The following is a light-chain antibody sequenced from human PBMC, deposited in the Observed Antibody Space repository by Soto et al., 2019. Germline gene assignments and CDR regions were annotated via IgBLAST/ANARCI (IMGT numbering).Light chain of an antibody. Sequence: AIPMTQSPSSLSASVGDRVTITCRASQGIRSDLAWYQQKPGKAPELLIYAASSLQSGVPSRFSGSGSGTDFTLTISSLQPEDFATYYCLQDYNYPLTFGGGTKVEMK. CDR2: AAS. J-gene: IGKJ4*01. V-gene: IGKV1-6*01. CDR1: QGIRSD. CDR3: LQDYNYPLT.